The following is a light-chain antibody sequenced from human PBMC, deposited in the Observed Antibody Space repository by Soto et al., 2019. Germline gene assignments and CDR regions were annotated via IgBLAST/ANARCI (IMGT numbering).Light chain of an antibody. CDR1: QSLVHSDGIAY. Sequence: DVVMTQSPLSLPVTLGQPASISCRSNQSLVHSDGIAYFSWLQQRPGRSPRRLIYKISNRFSGVPDRFSGSGAGTDFTLKISRVEAEDVGVYYCMQATKFLSFGGGTKVDIK. J-gene: IGKJ4*01. CDR3: MQATKFLS. V-gene: IGKV2-24*01. CDR2: KIS.